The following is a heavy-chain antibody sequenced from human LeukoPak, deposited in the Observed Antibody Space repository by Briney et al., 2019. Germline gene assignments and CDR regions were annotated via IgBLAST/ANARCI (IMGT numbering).Heavy chain of an antibody. CDR1: GFTFNSYG. D-gene: IGHD2-15*01. Sequence: GRSLRLSCAASGFTFNSYGMHWVRQAPGKGLEWVAVIWYDGSNKYYADSVKGRFTISRDNSKNTLYLQMNSLRAEDTAVYYCARDNSDGSIVWFDPWGQGTLVTVSS. CDR3: ARDNSDGSIVWFDP. V-gene: IGHV3-33*01. CDR2: IWYDGSNK. J-gene: IGHJ5*02.